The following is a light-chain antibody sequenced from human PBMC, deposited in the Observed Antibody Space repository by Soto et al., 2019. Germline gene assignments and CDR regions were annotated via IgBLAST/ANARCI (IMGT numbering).Light chain of an antibody. CDR3: QQYNSYWT. J-gene: IGKJ1*01. V-gene: IGKV1-5*01. CDR2: DAS. Sequence: DIQMTQSPSTLSASVGDRVTITCRASQSISSWLAWYQQKPGKAPKLLIYDASSLESGVPSRFSGGGSGTEFTLTISSLQPDDFATYYCQQYNSYWTFGQGTNVDI. CDR1: QSISSW.